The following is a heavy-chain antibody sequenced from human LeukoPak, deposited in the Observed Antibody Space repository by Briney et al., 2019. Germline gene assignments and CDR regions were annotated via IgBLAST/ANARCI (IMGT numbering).Heavy chain of an antibody. D-gene: IGHD3-22*01. CDR2: IYYSGST. Sequence: SETLSLTCTVSGGSISSYYWSWIRQPPGKGLEWIGYIYYSGSTNYNPSLKSRVTISVDTSKNQFSLKLSSVTAADTAVYYCARGLKPYYYMDVWGKGTTVTVSS. CDR3: ARGLKPYYYMDV. J-gene: IGHJ6*03. V-gene: IGHV4-59*01. CDR1: GGSISSYY.